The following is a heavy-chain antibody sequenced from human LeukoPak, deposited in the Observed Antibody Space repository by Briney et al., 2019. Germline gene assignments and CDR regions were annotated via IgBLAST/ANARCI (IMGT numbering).Heavy chain of an antibody. CDR2: ISGGGDTT. CDR3: AILGPLDY. CDR1: GLTFRAYG. Sequence: GSLRLSCAASGLTFRAYGMGWVRQAPGKGLEWVSSISGGGDTTYYADSVRGRFTISRDNSKNTMYLQMNSLRAEDTAVYYCAILGPLDYWGQGTLVAVSS. V-gene: IGHV3-23*01. J-gene: IGHJ4*02.